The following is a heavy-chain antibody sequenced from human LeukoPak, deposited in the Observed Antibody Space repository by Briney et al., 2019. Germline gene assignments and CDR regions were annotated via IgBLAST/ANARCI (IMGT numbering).Heavy chain of an antibody. V-gene: IGHV3-53*01. J-gene: IGHJ4*02. CDR3: ARGIGSTVFFDH. CDR1: GITVSSNY. Sequence: GGSLRLSCAASGITVSSNYMSWVRQAPGKGLEWVSVMYSGGNTYYADSVKSRFTISRDKSKNTLYLQMNSLRAEDTAVYYCARGIGSTVFFDHWGQGTLVTVSS. CDR2: MYSGGNT. D-gene: IGHD4-11*01.